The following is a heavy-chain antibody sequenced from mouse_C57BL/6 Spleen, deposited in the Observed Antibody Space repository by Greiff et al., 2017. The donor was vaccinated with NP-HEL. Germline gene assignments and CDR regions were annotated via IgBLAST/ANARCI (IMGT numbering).Heavy chain of an antibody. CDR3: ARSPGRAMDY. CDR2: IYPGDGDT. CDR1: GYAFSSSW. V-gene: IGHV1-82*01. J-gene: IGHJ4*01. Sequence: QVQLQQSGPELVKPGASVKISCKASGYAFSSSWMNWVKQRPGQGLEWIGRIYPGDGDTNYNGKFKGKATLTADKSSSTAYMQLSSLTSEDSAVYFCARSPGRAMDYWGQGTSVTVSS.